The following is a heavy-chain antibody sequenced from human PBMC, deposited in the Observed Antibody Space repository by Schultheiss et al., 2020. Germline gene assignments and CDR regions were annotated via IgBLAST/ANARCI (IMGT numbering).Heavy chain of an antibody. Sequence: GGSLRLSCAASGFTFSGSAMHWVRQASGKGLEWVGRIRSKANSYATAYAASVKGRFTISRDDSKNTAHLQMNSLKTEDTAVYYCTGQAVAGTADYWGQGTLVTVSS. D-gene: IGHD6-19*01. V-gene: IGHV3-73*01. CDR2: IRSKANSYAT. CDR3: TGQAVAGTADY. CDR1: GFTFSGSA. J-gene: IGHJ4*02.